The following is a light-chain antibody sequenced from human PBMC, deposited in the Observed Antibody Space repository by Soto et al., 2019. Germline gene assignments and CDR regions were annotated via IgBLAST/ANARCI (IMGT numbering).Light chain of an antibody. V-gene: IGKV3-11*01. CDR1: QSINNY. Sequence: EIVLTQSPATLSLSPGERATLYCRASQSINNYLAWFQQKPGQPPKLLIYEASNRAVGIPARFTGSGSGTDFTLPIGGLELEDFAVYSCQQRSTGPPFSFAQGTKLKIK. CDR2: EAS. J-gene: IGKJ2*03. CDR3: QQRSTGPPFS.